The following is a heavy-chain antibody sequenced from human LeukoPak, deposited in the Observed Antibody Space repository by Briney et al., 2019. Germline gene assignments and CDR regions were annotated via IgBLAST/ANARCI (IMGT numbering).Heavy chain of an antibody. V-gene: IGHV4-4*09. CDR1: GGSISRYY. J-gene: IGHJ5*02. Sequence: PSETLSLTCTVSGGSISRYYWSWIRQPPGKGLEWIGYIYTSGSTNYNPSLKSRVTISVDTSKNQFSLKLSSVTAADTAVYYCARLDPSTWFDPWGQGTLVTVSS. CDR2: IYTSGST. CDR3: ARLDPSTWFDP. D-gene: IGHD3-9*01.